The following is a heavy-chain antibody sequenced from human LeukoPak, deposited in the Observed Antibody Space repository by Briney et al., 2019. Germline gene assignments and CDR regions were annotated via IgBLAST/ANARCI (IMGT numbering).Heavy chain of an antibody. CDR1: GFTFSSYA. CDR3: AKGYSSAWYYFDC. CDR2: ISGSGGST. Sequence: GGSLRLSCAASGFTFSSYAMSWVRQAPGKGLEWVSAISGSGGSTNYAGSVKGRFTITRDNSENTLYLQLNSLRAEDTALYYCAKGYSSAWYYFDCWGQGTLVTVSS. V-gene: IGHV3-23*01. D-gene: IGHD6-19*01. J-gene: IGHJ4*02.